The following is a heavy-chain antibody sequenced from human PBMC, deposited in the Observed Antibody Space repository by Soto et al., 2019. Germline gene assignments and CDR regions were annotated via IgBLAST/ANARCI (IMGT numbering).Heavy chain of an antibody. CDR1: GYSISSGYY. V-gene: IGHV4-38-2*02. CDR2: IYHSGST. J-gene: IGHJ4*02. D-gene: IGHD2-2*02. Sequence: SETLSLTCTVSGYSISSGYYWGWIRPPPGKGLEWIGSIYHSGSTYYNPSLKSRVTISVDTAKTQFSRKLSSVTAADTAVYYCAREGYQLLYAERDYWGQGTLVTVSS. CDR3: AREGYQLLYAERDY.